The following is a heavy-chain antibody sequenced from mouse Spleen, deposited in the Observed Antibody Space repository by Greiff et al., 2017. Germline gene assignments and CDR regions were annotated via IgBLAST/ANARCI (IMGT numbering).Heavy chain of an antibody. CDR2: IYPGDGDT. Sequence: VQLQQSGPELVKPGASVKISCKASGYAFSSSWMNWVKQRPGKGLEWIGRIYPGDGDTNYNGKFKGKATLTADKSSSTAYMQLSSLTSEDSAVYYCARKEISPFAYWGQGTLVTVSA. CDR1: GYAFSSSW. V-gene: IGHV1-82*01. D-gene: IGHD5-1-1*01. J-gene: IGHJ3*01. CDR3: ARKEISPFAY.